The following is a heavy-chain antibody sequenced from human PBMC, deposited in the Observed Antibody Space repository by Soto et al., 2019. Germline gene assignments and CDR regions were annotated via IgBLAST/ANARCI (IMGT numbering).Heavy chain of an antibody. V-gene: IGHV1-2*02. D-gene: IGHD6-13*01. CDR1: GYTLSDYF. CDR3: TREGGGIGTGATGNYAFDI. CDR2: INPNTGDT. J-gene: IGHJ3*02. Sequence: QVQLLQSGAEVRKPGASVRVSCEASGYTLSDYFMQWVRQAPGQGLEWMGWINPNTGDTHYAQKFQGRVTMSRDTSINTAYMELNRLTSEYTAVYFCTREGGGIGTGATGNYAFDIWGQGTKVTVSS.